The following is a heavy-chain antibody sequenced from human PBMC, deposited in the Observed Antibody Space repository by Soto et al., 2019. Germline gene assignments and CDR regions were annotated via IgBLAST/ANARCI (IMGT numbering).Heavy chain of an antibody. J-gene: IGHJ6*02. CDR3: ARADRTLVTSYSLDV. CDR2: INHSGTI. Sequence: TLRLPCAVYGXSVSGYYWTCIRQPPGKGLEWIGEINHSGTINFNPSIKSRLTISLDTSKKHFSLKLSSVTDVDTPAYYCARADRTLVTSYSLDVWGQATTATVS. V-gene: IGHV4-34*01. CDR1: GXSVSGYY. D-gene: IGHD2-21*02.